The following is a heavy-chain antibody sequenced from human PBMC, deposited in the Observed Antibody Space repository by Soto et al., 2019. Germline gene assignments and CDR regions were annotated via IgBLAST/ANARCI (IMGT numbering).Heavy chain of an antibody. J-gene: IGHJ4*02. CDR3: ARGTYYDFWSGYHEGPSTFDY. CDR2: IYYSGST. Sequence: QVQLQESGPGLVKPSQTLSLTCTVSGGSISSGGYYWSWIRQHPGKGLEWIGYIYYSGSTYYNPSLRSRVTIAVATSKNQFSLKLSSVTAADTAVYSCARGTYYDFWSGYHEGPSTFDYWVQGTLVTVSS. CDR1: GGSISSGGYY. D-gene: IGHD3-3*01. V-gene: IGHV4-31*03.